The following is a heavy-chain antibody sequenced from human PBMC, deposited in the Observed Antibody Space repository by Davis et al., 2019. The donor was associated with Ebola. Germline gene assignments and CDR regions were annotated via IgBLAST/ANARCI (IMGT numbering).Heavy chain of an antibody. CDR2: IIPILGVT. Sequence: SVKVSCKASGGTFSTYIINWVRQAPREGLEWMGSIIPILGVTDYAQKFQGRGTITADKSTSTAYMELSSLRSDDTAVFYCAIGGGMDVWGQGTTVTVSS. CDR3: AIGGGMDV. CDR1: GGTFSTYI. J-gene: IGHJ6*02. V-gene: IGHV1-69*02.